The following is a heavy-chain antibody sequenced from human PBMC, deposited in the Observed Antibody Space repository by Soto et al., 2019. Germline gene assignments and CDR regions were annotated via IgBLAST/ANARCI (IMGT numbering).Heavy chain of an antibody. CDR3: ARHDIVATEGQFDY. J-gene: IGHJ4*02. CDR1: GGSISSYY. V-gene: IGHV4-59*08. CDR2: IYYSGST. Sequence: ASETLSLTCTVSGGSISSYYWSRIRQPPGKGLEWIGYIYYSGSTNYNPSLKSRVTISVDTSKNQFSLKLSSVTAADTAVYYCARHDIVATEGQFDYWGQGTLVTVSS. D-gene: IGHD5-12*01.